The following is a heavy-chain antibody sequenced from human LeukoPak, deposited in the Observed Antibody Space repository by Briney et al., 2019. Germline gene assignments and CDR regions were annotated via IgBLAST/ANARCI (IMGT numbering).Heavy chain of an antibody. J-gene: IGHJ4*02. V-gene: IGHV3-23*01. CDR1: GFTFSGYA. CDR3: ARDLEMATI. CDR2: ITSDGTT. D-gene: IGHD5-24*01. Sequence: QPGGSLRLSCAASGFTFSGYAMSWVRQAPGKGLEWVSAITSDGTTYFADSVKGRFTISRDNAKNSLYLQMNSLRAEDTALYYCARDLEMATIWGQGTLVTVSS.